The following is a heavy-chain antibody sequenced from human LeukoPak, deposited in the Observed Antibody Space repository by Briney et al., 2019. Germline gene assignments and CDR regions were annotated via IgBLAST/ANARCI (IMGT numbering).Heavy chain of an antibody. CDR3: SRWDSSTWTSDHFDY. Sequence: PGGSLRLSCEGSGFTFSNYWMSWVRQAPGKGLEWVANIKQDGSEKYYADSVKGRFTISRDNAKNSLFLQMNSLRAEDTAVYYCSRWDSSTWTSDHFDYWGQGTLVTVSS. V-gene: IGHV3-7*04. CDR1: GFTFSNYW. J-gene: IGHJ4*02. D-gene: IGHD6-13*01. CDR2: IKQDGSEK.